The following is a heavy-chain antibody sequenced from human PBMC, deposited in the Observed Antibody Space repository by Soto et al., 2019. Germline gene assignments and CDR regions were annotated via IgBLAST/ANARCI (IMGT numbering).Heavy chain of an antibody. V-gene: IGHV4-59*01. CDR1: GGSISSYY. CDR3: AREGGYDGAFDI. J-gene: IGHJ3*02. D-gene: IGHD5-12*01. CDR2: IYYSGST. Sequence: QVQLQESGPGLVMPSETLSLTCTVSGGSISSYYWSWIRQPPGKGLEWIGYIYYSGSTNYNPSLKSRATISVDTSKNQFSLKLSSVTAADTAVYYCAREGGYDGAFDIWGQGTMVTVSS.